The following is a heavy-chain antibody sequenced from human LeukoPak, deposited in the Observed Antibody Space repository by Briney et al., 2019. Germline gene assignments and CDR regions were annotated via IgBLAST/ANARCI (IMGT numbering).Heavy chain of an antibody. D-gene: IGHD6-6*01. CDR3: ARAPASIFRPRFDFDY. J-gene: IGHJ4*02. V-gene: IGHV4-59*01. Sequence: SETLSRTCTVSGGSISSYYWSWLRQPPGKGLEWIGYIYYSGSTNYNPSLKSRVTISVDTSKNQFSLKLSSVTAADTAVYYCARAPASIFRPRFDFDYWGQGTLVTVSS. CDR1: GGSISSYY. CDR2: IYYSGST.